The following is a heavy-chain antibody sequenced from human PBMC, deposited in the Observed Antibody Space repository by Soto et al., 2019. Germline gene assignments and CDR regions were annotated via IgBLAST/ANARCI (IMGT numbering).Heavy chain of an antibody. CDR3: ARLGSFYYFDY. V-gene: IGHV1-18*01. CDR1: GFTFSTSA. D-gene: IGHD1-26*01. Sequence: ASVKVSCKASGFTFSTSAVQWVRQARGQGLEWMGWIVAYNGNTNYAQKLQGRVTMTTDTSTSTAYMELRSLRSDDTAVYYCARLGSFYYFDYWGQGTLVTVSS. CDR2: IVAYNGNT. J-gene: IGHJ4*02.